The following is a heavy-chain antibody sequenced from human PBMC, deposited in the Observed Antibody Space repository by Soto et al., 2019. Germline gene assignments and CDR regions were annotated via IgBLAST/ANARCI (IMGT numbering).Heavy chain of an antibody. J-gene: IGHJ4*02. D-gene: IGHD6-19*01. CDR2: ISYDESDK. CDR3: ARDLSVAGPDY. V-gene: IGHV3-30*03. CDR1: GFTFRRYA. Sequence: SLSLSCAASGFTFRRYAMHWVRQAPGKGLEWVAVISYDESDKYYADSLKGRFTISRDNSKNTLYLQMNSLRGEDTAVYYCARDLSVAGPDYWGQGTLVTVSS.